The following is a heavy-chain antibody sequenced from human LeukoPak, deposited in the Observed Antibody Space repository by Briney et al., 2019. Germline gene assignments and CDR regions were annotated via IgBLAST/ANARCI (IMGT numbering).Heavy chain of an antibody. V-gene: IGHV3-11*04. CDR1: GFTFSNAW. J-gene: IGHJ4*02. D-gene: IGHD6-19*01. CDR3: ARERQWLNYFDY. Sequence: PGGSLRLSCAASGFTFSNAWMSWIRQAPGKGLEWIAYISGSGGATYYADSVKGRFTISRDNAENSVSLEMTRLKADDTAVYFCARERQWLNYFDYWGQGVLVTVSS. CDR2: ISGSGGAT.